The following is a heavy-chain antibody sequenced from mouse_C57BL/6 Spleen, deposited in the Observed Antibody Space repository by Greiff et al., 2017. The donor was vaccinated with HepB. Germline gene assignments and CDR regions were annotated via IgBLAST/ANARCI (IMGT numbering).Heavy chain of an antibody. CDR1: GYTFTSYT. V-gene: IGHV1-4*01. CDR3: AREYDGYVGDYAMDY. D-gene: IGHD2-3*01. Sequence: QVQLQQSGAELARPGASVKMSCKASGYTFTSYTMHWVKQRPGQGLEWIGYINPSSGYTKYNQKFKDKATLTADKSSSTAYMQLSSLTSEDSAVYYCAREYDGYVGDYAMDYWGQGTSVTVSS. CDR2: INPSSGYT. J-gene: IGHJ4*01.